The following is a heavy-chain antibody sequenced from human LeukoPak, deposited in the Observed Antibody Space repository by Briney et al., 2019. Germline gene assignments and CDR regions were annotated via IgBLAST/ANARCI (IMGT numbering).Heavy chain of an antibody. V-gene: IGHV1-69*13. D-gene: IGHD3-22*01. CDR1: GGTFISYA. CDR2: IIPIFGTA. Sequence: ASVKVSCKASGGTFISYAISWVRQAPGQGLEWMGGIIPIFGTANYAQKFQGRVTITADESTSTAYMELSSLRSEDTAVYYCAKENYYESSGPGAFDIWGQGTMVTVSS. CDR3: AKENYYESSGPGAFDI. J-gene: IGHJ3*02.